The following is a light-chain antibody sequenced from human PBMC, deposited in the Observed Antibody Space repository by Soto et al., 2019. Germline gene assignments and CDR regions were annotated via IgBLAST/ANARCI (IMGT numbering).Light chain of an antibody. J-gene: IGKJ1*01. V-gene: IGKV1-39*01. CDR2: AAS. CDR3: QQYGSSPWA. Sequence: QLSQSPPSLSGTLQEKVMINCRGSHIISNHLTWYQQKPGKAPKLLIYAASSLESGVPSRFSGSRSGPDFTLTISRLEPEDLAVYYCQQYGSSPWAFAQGTKVDIK. CDR1: HIISNH.